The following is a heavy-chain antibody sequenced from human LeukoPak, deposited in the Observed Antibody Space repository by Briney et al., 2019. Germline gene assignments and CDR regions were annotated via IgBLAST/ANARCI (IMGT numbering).Heavy chain of an antibody. D-gene: IGHD2-2*01. Sequence: ASVKVSCKASGYTFIVYSIHWVRQAPGQGLEWMGWMNPNSGDTNNAQKFQGRITMTRDTSISTAYMELSSLRFDGTAVYYCARGVGSSWFDPWGQGTLVTVSS. CDR1: GYTFIVYS. J-gene: IGHJ5*02. V-gene: IGHV1-2*02. CDR2: MNPNSGDT. CDR3: ARGVGSSWFDP.